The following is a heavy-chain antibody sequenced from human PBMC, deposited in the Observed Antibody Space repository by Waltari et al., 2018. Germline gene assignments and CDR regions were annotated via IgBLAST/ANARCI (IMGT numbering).Heavy chain of an antibody. J-gene: IGHJ2*01. D-gene: IGHD2-2*01. V-gene: IGHV3-9*01. Sequence: EVQLVESGGGLVQPGRSLRLSCEASGFTFDAYAMHWVRQAPGKGLEWVSGISWNSGSIGYADSVKCRFTISRDNAKNSLYLQMNSLRAEDTALYYCAKDMRSTSPYWYFDLWGRGTLVTVSS. CDR2: ISWNSGSI. CDR3: AKDMRSTSPYWYFDL. CDR1: GFTFDAYA.